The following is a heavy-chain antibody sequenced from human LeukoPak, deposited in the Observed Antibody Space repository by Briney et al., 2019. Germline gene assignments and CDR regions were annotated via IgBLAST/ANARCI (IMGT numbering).Heavy chain of an antibody. CDR3: ARDYYDSSGYYFFY. CDR1: GFTFSSYG. Sequence: PGGSLRLSCAASGFTFSSYGMHWVRQAPGKGLEWVAVIWYDGSNKYYADSVKGRFTISRDNSKNTLYLQMNSLRAEDTAVYYCARDYYDSSGYYFFYWGQGTLVTVSS. V-gene: IGHV3-33*01. J-gene: IGHJ4*02. CDR2: IWYDGSNK. D-gene: IGHD3-22*01.